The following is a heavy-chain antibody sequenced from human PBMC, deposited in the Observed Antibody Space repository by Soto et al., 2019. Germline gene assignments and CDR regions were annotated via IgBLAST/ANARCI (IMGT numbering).Heavy chain of an antibody. Sequence: GGSLRLSCAASGFTFSSYGMHWVRQAPGKGLEWVAVIWYDGSNKYYADSVKGRFTISRDNSKNTLYLQMNSLRAEDTAVYYCARDREYYYGSGKTWEWYYYMDVWGKGTTVTVSS. CDR3: ARDREYYYGSGKTWEWYYYMDV. D-gene: IGHD3-10*01. J-gene: IGHJ6*03. CDR2: IWYDGSNK. CDR1: GFTFSSYG. V-gene: IGHV3-33*01.